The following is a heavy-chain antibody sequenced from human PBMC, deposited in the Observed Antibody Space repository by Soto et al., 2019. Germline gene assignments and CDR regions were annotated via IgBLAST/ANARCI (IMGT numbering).Heavy chain of an antibody. Sequence: QVQLQESGPGLVKPSQTLSLTCTVSGGSIRSGYYYWSWIRQPPWQGLALIGYIYYSGSTYYNPSLTSRVIISVDTSTNQFSLKLSSVTAADTAVYYCARLRYDFGSGYSSVDYWGQGTLVAFSS. CDR2: IYYSGST. CDR1: GGSIRSGYYY. J-gene: IGHJ4*02. CDR3: ARLRYDFGSGYSSVDY. D-gene: IGHD3-3*01. V-gene: IGHV4-30-4*01.